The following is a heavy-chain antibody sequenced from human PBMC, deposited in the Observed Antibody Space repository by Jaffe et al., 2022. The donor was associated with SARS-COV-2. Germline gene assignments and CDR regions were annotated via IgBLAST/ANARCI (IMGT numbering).Heavy chain of an antibody. D-gene: IGHD6-19*01. V-gene: IGHV3-21*01. CDR1: GFTFSSYS. J-gene: IGHJ5*02. CDR3: ARGNAGYSSGWGWFDP. Sequence: EVQLVESGGGLVKPGGSLRLSCAASGFTFSSYSMNWVRQAPGKGLEWVSSISSSSSYIYYADSVKGRFTISRDNAKNSLYLQMNSLRAEDTAVYYCARGNAGYSSGWGWFDPWGQGTLVTVSS. CDR2: ISSSSSYI.